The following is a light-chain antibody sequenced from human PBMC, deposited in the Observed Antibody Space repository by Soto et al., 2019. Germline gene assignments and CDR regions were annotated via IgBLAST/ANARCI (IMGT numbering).Light chain of an antibody. V-gene: IGLV2-14*01. CDR1: SSDVGGYNY. J-gene: IGLJ3*02. CDR3: CSYARSSTSV. CDR2: EVS. Sequence: QSALTQPASVSGSPGQSITISCTGSSSDVGGYNYVSWYQQHPGKAPKLMIYEVSNRPSGISNRFSGSKSGNTASLTLSGLQAEDEADYYCCSYARSSTSVFGGGTKLTVL.